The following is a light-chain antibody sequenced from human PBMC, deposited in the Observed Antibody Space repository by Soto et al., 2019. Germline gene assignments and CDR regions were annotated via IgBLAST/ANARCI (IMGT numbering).Light chain of an antibody. CDR2: AAS. CDR3: QKYNSAPWT. Sequence: DIQMTQSPSSLSASVGDRVTITCRASQGISNYLAWYQQKPGTVPKLLISAASTLQTGVPSRFSGGGSETDFTLTISSLQPEDVATYYCQKYNSAPWTFGQGTKV. J-gene: IGKJ1*01. CDR1: QGISNY. V-gene: IGKV1-27*01.